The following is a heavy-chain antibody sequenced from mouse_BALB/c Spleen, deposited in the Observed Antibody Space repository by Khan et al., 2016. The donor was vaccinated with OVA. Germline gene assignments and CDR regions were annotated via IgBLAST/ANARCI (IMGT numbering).Heavy chain of an antibody. D-gene: IGHD1-1*01. CDR1: GYSITSDYV. J-gene: IGHJ2*01. CDR2: ITYSGST. Sequence: EVQLQESGPGLVKPSQSLSLTCTVTGYSITSDYVWNWIRQFPGNKLEWMAYITYSGSTGYNPSLKSRISITRDTSKNQFFLQLNSVTTEDTATYYCARDYGSSYLFFDYWGQGTTLTVSS. V-gene: IGHV3-2*02. CDR3: ARDYGSSYLFFDY.